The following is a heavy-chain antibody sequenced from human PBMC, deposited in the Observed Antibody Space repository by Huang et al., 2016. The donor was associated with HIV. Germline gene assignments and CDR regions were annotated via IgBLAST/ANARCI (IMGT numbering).Heavy chain of an antibody. CDR2: CMPVVDSP. CDR1: GGPFRSYS. Sequence: QVQLLQSGAEVKKPGSSVKVSCKASGGPFRSYSIAWVRQAPGQGLEWVARCMPVVDSPKYAQKLQGRGRVTADESTSTVYMELRDLRPDDTAVYFCARGSLEYSVSSSLDYWGQGTHVTVSS. D-gene: IGHD4-4*01. CDR3: ARGSLEYSVSSSLDY. V-gene: IGHV1-69*11. J-gene: IGHJ4*02.